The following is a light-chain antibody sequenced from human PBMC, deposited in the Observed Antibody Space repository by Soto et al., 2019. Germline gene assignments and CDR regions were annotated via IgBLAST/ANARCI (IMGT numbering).Light chain of an antibody. CDR2: GVS. J-gene: IGKJ1*01. V-gene: IGKV3-20*01. Sequence: EIVLTQSPDTLSLSPGERATLSCRASQTVTSGYLAWYQQKPGQAPRLLIYGVSTGATDIPDRFSGSGSGTDFTLTISRLEPEDFAVYFCQVYGTSSKTFGQGTRVEFK. CDR1: QTVTSGY. CDR3: QVYGTSSKT.